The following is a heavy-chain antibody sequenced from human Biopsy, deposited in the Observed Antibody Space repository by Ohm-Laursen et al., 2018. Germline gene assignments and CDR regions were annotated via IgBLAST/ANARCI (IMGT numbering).Heavy chain of an antibody. CDR1: GDSLSGYY. CDR2: IYYRGET. CDR3: ARHRTHPPPGSMDV. Sequence: SDTLSLTCTVSGDSLSGYYWSWIRQAPGRGLEWIGLIYYRGETDYNPSLESRVTISVDGSKNQFSLNLTSITAADTAVYYCARHRTHPPPGSMDVWGHGTTVFVSS. V-gene: IGHV4-59*08. D-gene: IGHD2-15*01. J-gene: IGHJ6*02.